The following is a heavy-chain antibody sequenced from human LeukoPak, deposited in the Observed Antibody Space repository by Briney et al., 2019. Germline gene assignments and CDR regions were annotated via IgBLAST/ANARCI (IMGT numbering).Heavy chain of an antibody. J-gene: IGHJ4*02. D-gene: IGHD6-6*01. Sequence: NPSETLSLTCTVSGGSISSGSYYWSWIRQPAGKGLEWIGRIYTSRSTNYNPSLKSRVTISVDTSKNQFSLKLSSVTAADTAVYYCARGRSSSSVTRIQQIDYWGQGTLVTVSS. CDR2: IYTSRST. V-gene: IGHV4-61*02. CDR1: GGSISSGSYY. CDR3: ARGRSSSSVTRIQQIDY.